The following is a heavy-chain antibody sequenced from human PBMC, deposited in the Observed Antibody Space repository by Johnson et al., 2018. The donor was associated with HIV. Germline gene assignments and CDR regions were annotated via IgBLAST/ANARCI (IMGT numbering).Heavy chain of an antibody. CDR3: ARARDWNYGDI. D-gene: IGHD1-7*01. J-gene: IGHJ3*02. CDR2: ISSSGSTI. Sequence: QVPLVESRGGFFKPGGSLRLSCAASGFTFSDYYMSWIRQAPGKGLEWVSYISSSGSTIYYADSVQGRFTISRDNSKNTLYLQMNSLRAEDTAVYYCARARDWNYGDIWGQGTMVTVSS. CDR1: GFTFSDYY. V-gene: IGHV3-11*04.